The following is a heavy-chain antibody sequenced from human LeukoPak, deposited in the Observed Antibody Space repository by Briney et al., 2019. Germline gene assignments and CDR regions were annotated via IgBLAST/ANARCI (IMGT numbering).Heavy chain of an antibody. D-gene: IGHD3-16*02. CDR3: ARSDIWGSYRFLDY. J-gene: IGHJ4*01. CDR1: GASISNFY. Sequence: SETLSLTGTVSGASISNFYWSWIRQAPGQGLEWIGYMLYSGSTNQKPSLRSRVTISVDTSKNQVSLKLSSVTAADTAVYYCARSDIWGSYRFLDYWGQGILVTVSS. CDR2: MLYSGST. V-gene: IGHV4-59*08.